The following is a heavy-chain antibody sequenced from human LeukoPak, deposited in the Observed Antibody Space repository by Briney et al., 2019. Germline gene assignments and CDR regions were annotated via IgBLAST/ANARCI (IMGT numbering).Heavy chain of an antibody. V-gene: IGHV3-9*01. Sequence: QPGGSLRLSCAASGFTFDDYAMPWVRQAPGKGLEGVSGTSWNSGSIGYADSVNGRFTISRDNAKNSLYLQMNSLRAEDTGLYYCAKDLGTAMVTNVFDYWGQGTLVSVS. CDR1: GFTFDDYA. D-gene: IGHD5-18*01. CDR2: TSWNSGSI. J-gene: IGHJ4*02. CDR3: AKDLGTAMVTNVFDY.